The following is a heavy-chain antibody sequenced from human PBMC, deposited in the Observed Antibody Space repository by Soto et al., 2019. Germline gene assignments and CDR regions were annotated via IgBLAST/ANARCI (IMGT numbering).Heavy chain of an antibody. CDR2: IIPIFGTA. CDR3: ARALTSHVDY. CDR1: GGTFSSYA. J-gene: IGHJ4*02. Sequence: GASVKVSCKASGGTFSSYAISWVRQAPGQGLEWMGGIIPIFGTANYAQKLQGRVTITADESTSTAYKELSSLRSEDTAVYHCARALTSHVDYWGQGTLVTVSS. V-gene: IGHV1-69*13. D-gene: IGHD2-2*01.